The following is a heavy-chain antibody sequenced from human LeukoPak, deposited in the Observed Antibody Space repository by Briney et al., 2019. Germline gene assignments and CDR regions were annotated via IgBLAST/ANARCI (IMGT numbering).Heavy chain of an antibody. J-gene: IGHJ4*02. Sequence: QPGRSQRLSCAASGFTFSSYGMHWVRQAPGKGLEWVAVIWYDGSNKYYADSVKGRFTISRDNSKNTLYLQMNSLRAEDTAVYYCARDVGVGYFDYWGQGTLVTVSS. CDR3: ARDVGVGYFDY. CDR1: GFTFSSYG. CDR2: IWYDGSNK. V-gene: IGHV3-33*01. D-gene: IGHD2-15*01.